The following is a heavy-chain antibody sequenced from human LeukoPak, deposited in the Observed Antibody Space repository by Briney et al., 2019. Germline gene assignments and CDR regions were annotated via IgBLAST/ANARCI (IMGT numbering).Heavy chain of an antibody. CDR3: ARGRGTAMDYYYYGMDV. Sequence: PSETLSLTCTVSGGSISSYYWSWIRQPPGKGLEWIGYIYYSGSTNYNPSLKSRVTISVDTSKNQFSLKLSSVTAADTAVYYCARGRGTAMDYYYYGMDVWGQGTTVTVSS. V-gene: IGHV4-59*01. CDR2: IYYSGST. CDR1: GGSISSYY. J-gene: IGHJ6*02. D-gene: IGHD5-18*01.